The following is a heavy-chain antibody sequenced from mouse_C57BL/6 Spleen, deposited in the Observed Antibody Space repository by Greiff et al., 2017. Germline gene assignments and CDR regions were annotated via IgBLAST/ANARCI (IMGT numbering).Heavy chain of an antibody. CDR2: IRLKSDNYAT. D-gene: IGHD1-1*01. V-gene: IGHV6-3*01. CDR1: GFTFSNYW. Sequence: EVNVVESGGGLVQPGGSMKLSCVASGFTFSNYWMNWVRQSPEKGLEWVAQIRLKSDNYATHYAVSVKGRFTISRDDSKSSVYLQMNNLRAEDTGIYYCTAGSSWYFDVWGTGTTVTVSS. J-gene: IGHJ1*03. CDR3: TAGSSWYFDV.